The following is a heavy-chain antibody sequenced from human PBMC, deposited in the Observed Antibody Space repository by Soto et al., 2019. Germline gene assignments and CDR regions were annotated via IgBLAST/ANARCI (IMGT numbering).Heavy chain of an antibody. J-gene: IGHJ4*02. V-gene: IGHV3-33*01. CDR3: ATAPPWIQLWSLNY. D-gene: IGHD5-18*01. CDR2: IWYDGSNK. Sequence: GGSLRLSCAASGFTFSSYGMHWVRQAPGKGLEWAAVIWYDGSNKYYADSVKGRFTISRDNSKNTLYLQMNSLRAEDAAVYYCATAPPWIQLWSLNYWGQGTLVTVSS. CDR1: GFTFSSYG.